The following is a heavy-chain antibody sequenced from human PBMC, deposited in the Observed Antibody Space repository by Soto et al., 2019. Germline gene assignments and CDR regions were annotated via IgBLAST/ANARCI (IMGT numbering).Heavy chain of an antibody. D-gene: IGHD6-19*01. V-gene: IGHV3-9*01. CDR1: GFTFDDYA. J-gene: IGHJ5*02. Sequence: GGSLRLSCAASGFTFDDYAMHWVRQAPGKGLEWVSGISWNSGSIGYADSVKGRFTISRDNAKNSLYLQMNSLRAEDTALYYCAKGYSSGWYWTEPDFNWFDPWGQGTLVTVSS. CDR3: AKGYSSGWYWTEPDFNWFDP. CDR2: ISWNSGSI.